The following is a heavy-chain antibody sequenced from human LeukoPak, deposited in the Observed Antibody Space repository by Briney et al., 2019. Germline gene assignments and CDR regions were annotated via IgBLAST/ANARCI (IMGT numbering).Heavy chain of an antibody. CDR2: IGSKAYGGTT. V-gene: IGHV3-49*03. CDR1: GFTFGDYA. CDR3: TREVPPGRYCSGGSCYGYYYGMDV. Sequence: GGSQRLSCTASGFTFGDYAMSWFRQAPGKGLEWVGFIGSKAYGGTTEYAASVKGRFTISRDDSKSIAYLQMNSLKTEDTAVYYCTREVPPGRYCSGGSCYGYYYGMDVWGQGTTVTVSS. D-gene: IGHD2-15*01. J-gene: IGHJ6*02.